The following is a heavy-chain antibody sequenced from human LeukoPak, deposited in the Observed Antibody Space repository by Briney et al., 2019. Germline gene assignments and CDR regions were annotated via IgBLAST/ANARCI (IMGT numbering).Heavy chain of an antibody. Sequence: ASVKVSCKASGYTFTSYGISWVRQAPGQGLEWMGWISAYNGNTNYAQKLQGRVTMTTDTSTSTAYMELRSLRSDDTAVYYCASLRLLKDYYYGMDVWGKGTTVTVSS. CDR1: GYTFTSYG. J-gene: IGHJ6*04. CDR2: ISAYNGNT. CDR3: ASLRLLKDYYYGMDV. D-gene: IGHD2-15*01. V-gene: IGHV1-18*01.